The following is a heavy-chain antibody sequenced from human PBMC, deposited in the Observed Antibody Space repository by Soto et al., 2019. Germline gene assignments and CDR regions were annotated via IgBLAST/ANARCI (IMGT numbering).Heavy chain of an antibody. CDR3: AEDQGSSWYEIDY. J-gene: IGHJ4*02. V-gene: IGHV3-23*01. Sequence: EVQLLESGGGLVQPGGSLRLSCAASGFTFSNYAVTWVRQAPGKGLEWVSTISGSGGSTYYADSVKGRFTISRDNSKNTLYHQMTSLRAEDTAVDYCAEDQGSSWYEIDYWGQGTLVTVSS. CDR2: ISGSGGST. CDR1: GFTFSNYA. D-gene: IGHD6-13*01.